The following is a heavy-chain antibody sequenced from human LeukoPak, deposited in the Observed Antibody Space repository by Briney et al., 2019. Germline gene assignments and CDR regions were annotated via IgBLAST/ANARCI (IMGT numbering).Heavy chain of an antibody. V-gene: IGHV4-4*07. Sequence: SETLSLTCTVSGGSMSSYYWTWIRQPAGKGLEWIGRIYTSGITNYNPSLESRLTMSLDTSKNQISLRLSSVTAADTAVYYCARKDGDFWGQGTLVTVSS. CDR3: ARKDGDF. CDR1: GGSMSSYY. J-gene: IGHJ4*02. CDR2: IYTSGIT.